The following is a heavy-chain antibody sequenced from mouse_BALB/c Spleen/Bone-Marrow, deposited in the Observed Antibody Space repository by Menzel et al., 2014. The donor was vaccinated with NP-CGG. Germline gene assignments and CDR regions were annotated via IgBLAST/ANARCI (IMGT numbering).Heavy chain of an antibody. V-gene: IGHV2-6-2*01. CDR3: ARSGTDYAMDY. Sequence: VQLQQSGPDLVAPSQSLSLTCTVSGFSLTSYGLHWVRQPPGKGLEWLGVIWSDGSTTYNSALKSRLSISKDNSKRQVLLKMNSLLTDDTAMYYCARSGTDYAMDYWGQGTSVTVSS. D-gene: IGHD4-1*01. CDR2: IWSDGST. J-gene: IGHJ4*01. CDR1: GFSLTSYG.